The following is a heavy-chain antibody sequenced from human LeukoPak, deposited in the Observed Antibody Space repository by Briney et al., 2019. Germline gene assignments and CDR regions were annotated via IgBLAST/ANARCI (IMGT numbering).Heavy chain of an antibody. CDR1: GYTFTSYD. J-gene: IGHJ3*02. D-gene: IGHD6-13*01. CDR2: MNPNSGNT. CDR3: ARGQRIAAAGTGVAFDI. Sequence: APVEVSCKASGYTFTSYDINWVRQATGQGLEWMGWMNPNSGNTGYAQKFQGRVTMTRNTSISTAYMELSSLRSEDTAVYYCARGQRIAAAGTGVAFDIWGQGTMVTVSS. V-gene: IGHV1-8*01.